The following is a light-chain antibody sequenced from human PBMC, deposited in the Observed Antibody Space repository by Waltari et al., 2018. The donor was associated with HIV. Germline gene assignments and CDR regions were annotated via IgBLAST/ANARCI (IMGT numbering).Light chain of an antibody. CDR1: SSDVGAYDY. J-gene: IGLJ2*01. CDR2: EVS. Sequence: QSALTQPASVSASPGQSITISCTGTSSDVGAYDYVSWYQYHPGKAPNLMISEVSSRSSWVSNRFSGSKSGNTASLTISGLQAEDEADYYCCSYTSSGTLVFGGGTKLTVL. V-gene: IGLV2-14*01. CDR3: CSYTSSGTLV.